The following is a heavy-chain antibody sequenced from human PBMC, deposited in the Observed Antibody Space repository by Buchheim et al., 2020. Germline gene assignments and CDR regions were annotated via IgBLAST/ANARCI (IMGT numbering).Heavy chain of an antibody. Sequence: EAQLLESGGGLVQPGGSLRLSCAVSGFTFSNSAMTWVRQAPGKGLEWVSAISRSGDTTYYADSVMGRFTISRDTSKNTLYLQMNSLRVDDTAVYYCAKEEVSNDYWGLGTL. V-gene: IGHV3-23*01. D-gene: IGHD5/OR15-5a*01. CDR2: ISRSGDTT. CDR3: AKEEVSNDY. CDR1: GFTFSNSA. J-gene: IGHJ4*02.